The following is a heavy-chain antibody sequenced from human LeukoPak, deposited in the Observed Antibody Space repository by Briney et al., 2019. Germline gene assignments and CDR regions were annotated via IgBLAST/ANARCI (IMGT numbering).Heavy chain of an antibody. D-gene: IGHD3-3*01. CDR1: GYTFTGYY. CDR3: ARWPNTIFGVVMDL. J-gene: IGHJ4*02. CDR2: INLNSGGT. Sequence: ASVKVSCKASGYTFTGYYMHWVRHAPGQGLEWMGWINLNSGGTNYAQEVQVRGTMTSDRAITTTYMELSRLRADDTAVYYCARWPNTIFGVVMDLWGQGTLVTVSS. V-gene: IGHV1-2*02.